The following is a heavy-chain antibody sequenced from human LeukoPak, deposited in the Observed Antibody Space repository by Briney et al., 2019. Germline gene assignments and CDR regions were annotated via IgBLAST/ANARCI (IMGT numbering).Heavy chain of an antibody. CDR1: GFTFRNHG. Sequence: PGGSLRLSCAASGFTFRNHGIHWVRQAPGKGLEWVALIWYDGSNKYYADSVKGRFIISRDNSKNTLYLQMNSLRAEDTAVYYCARDPLYGNVHYFDHWGQGTLVTVSS. D-gene: IGHD3-10*01. J-gene: IGHJ4*02. CDR3: ARDPLYGNVHYFDH. CDR2: IWYDGSNK. V-gene: IGHV3-33*01.